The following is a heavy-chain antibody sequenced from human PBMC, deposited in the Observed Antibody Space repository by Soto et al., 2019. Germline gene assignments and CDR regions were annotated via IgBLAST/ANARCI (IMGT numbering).Heavy chain of an antibody. CDR1: GGSISSCGYS. J-gene: IGHJ5*02. Sequence: SETLSLTCTVSGGSISSCGYSWSWIRQPPGKGLEWIGYIYHSGSIYYNPSLKSRVTISVDRSKNQFSLKLSSVTAADMAVYYCARGPPFLPWGQGTLVTVSS. V-gene: IGHV4-30-2*01. D-gene: IGHD3-3*02. CDR2: IYHSGSI. CDR3: ARGPPFLP.